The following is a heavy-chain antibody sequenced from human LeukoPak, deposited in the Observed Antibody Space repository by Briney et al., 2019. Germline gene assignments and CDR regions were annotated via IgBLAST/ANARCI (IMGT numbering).Heavy chain of an antibody. CDR1: GFTFDDYG. J-gene: IGHJ6*03. CDR2: INWNGGST. CDR3: AGAPHYYDTIDYGYHYYYMDV. V-gene: IGHV3-20*04. D-gene: IGHD3-22*01. Sequence: GGSLRLSCAASGFTFDDYGMSWVRQAPGKGLEWVSGINWNGGSTGYADSVKGRFTISRDNAKNSLYLQMNSLRAEDTALYYCAGAPHYYDTIDYGYHYYYMDVWGKGTTVTVSS.